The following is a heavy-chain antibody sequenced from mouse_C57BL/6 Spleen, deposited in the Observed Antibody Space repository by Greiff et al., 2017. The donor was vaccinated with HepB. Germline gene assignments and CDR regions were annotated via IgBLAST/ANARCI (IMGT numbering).Heavy chain of an antibody. CDR2: INPSSGYT. V-gene: IGHV1-7*01. D-gene: IGHD2-4*01. CDR1: GYTFTSYW. J-gene: IGHJ3*01. CDR3: AKNYYDYGWFAY. Sequence: VQLQQSGAELAKPGASVKLSCKASGYTFTSYWMHWVNQRPGQGLEWIGYINPSSGYTKYNQKFKDKATLTADKSSSTAYMQLSSLTYEDSAVYYCAKNYYDYGWFAYWGQGTLVTVSA.